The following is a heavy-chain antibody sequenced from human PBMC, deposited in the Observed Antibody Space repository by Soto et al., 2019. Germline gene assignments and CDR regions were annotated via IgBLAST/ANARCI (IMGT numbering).Heavy chain of an antibody. V-gene: IGHV1-2*02. CDR1: GHTFTGYY. J-gene: IGHJ3*02. D-gene: IGHD5-12*01. Sequence: ASVKVSCKASGHTFTGYYMHWVRQAPGQGLEWMGWINPNSGGTNYAQKFQGRVTMTRDTSISTAYMELSRLRSDDTAVYYCARVFQAVSGYDPLDAFDIWGQGTMVTV. CDR3: ARVFQAVSGYDPLDAFDI. CDR2: INPNSGGT.